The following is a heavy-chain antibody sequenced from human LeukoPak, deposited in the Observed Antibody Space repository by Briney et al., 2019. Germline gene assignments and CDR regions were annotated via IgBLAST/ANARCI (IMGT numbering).Heavy chain of an antibody. CDR3: ARPPDNYYYYYMDV. Sequence: PGGSLRLSCAASGFTFRSYGMNWVRQAPGKGLEWVSSISSSSSYIYYADSVKGRFTISRDNAKNSLYLQMNSLRAEDTAVYYCARPPDNYYYYYMDVWGKGTTVTISS. CDR1: GFTFRSYG. V-gene: IGHV3-21*01. J-gene: IGHJ6*03. CDR2: ISSSSSYI.